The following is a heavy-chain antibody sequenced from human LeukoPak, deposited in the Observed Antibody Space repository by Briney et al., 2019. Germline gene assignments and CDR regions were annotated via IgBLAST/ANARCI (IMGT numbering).Heavy chain of an antibody. CDR1: GGSISSSSYY. J-gene: IGHJ4*02. CDR3: ARLDYSSSAVDY. Sequence: SETLSLTCTVFGGSISSSSYYWGWIRQPPGKGLEWIGSIYYSGSTYYNPSLKSRVTISVDTSKNQFSLKLSSVTAADTTVYYCARLDYSSSAVDYWGQGTLVTVSS. CDR2: IYYSGST. V-gene: IGHV4-39*01. D-gene: IGHD6-6*01.